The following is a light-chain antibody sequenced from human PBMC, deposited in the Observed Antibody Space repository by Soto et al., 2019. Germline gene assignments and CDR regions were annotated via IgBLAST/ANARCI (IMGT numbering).Light chain of an antibody. Sequence: DIQMTQSPSSLSVSVGDRVTITCRASQGISNFLLWFQQKAGKAPKSLIYAASNLQSGVPSRFSGSGSGTDFTLTITSLQAEDFATYYCQQYSSYPGTFGQGTKVEIK. CDR1: QGISNF. CDR3: QQYSSYPGT. CDR2: AAS. J-gene: IGKJ1*01. V-gene: IGKV1-16*01.